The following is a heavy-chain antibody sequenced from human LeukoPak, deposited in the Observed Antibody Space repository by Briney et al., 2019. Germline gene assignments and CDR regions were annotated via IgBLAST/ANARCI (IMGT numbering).Heavy chain of an antibody. V-gene: IGHV1-18*01. D-gene: IGHD2-15*01. J-gene: IGHJ4*02. CDR1: GYTLTSYG. CDR3: ARDKGGYCSGGSRYPLGY. Sequence: ASVKVSCKASGYTLTSYGISWVRQAPGQGLEWMGWISAYNGNTNYAQKLQGRATMTTDTSTSTAYMELRSLRSDDTAVYYCARDKGGYCSGGSRYPLGYWGQGTLVTVSS. CDR2: ISAYNGNT.